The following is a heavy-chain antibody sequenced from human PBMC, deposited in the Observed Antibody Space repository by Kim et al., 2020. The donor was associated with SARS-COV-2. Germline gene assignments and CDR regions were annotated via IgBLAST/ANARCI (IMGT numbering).Heavy chain of an antibody. Sequence: SETLSLTCAVYGGSFSGYYWSWIRQPPGKGLEWIGEINHSGSTNYNPSLKSRVTISVDTSKNQFSLKLSSVTAADTAVYYCARDAAGYSSGWYWGGGEHYYYYGMDVWGQGTTVTVSS. CDR3: ARDAAGYSSGWYWGGGEHYYYYGMDV. J-gene: IGHJ6*02. V-gene: IGHV4-34*01. CDR2: INHSGST. D-gene: IGHD6-19*01. CDR1: GGSFSGYY.